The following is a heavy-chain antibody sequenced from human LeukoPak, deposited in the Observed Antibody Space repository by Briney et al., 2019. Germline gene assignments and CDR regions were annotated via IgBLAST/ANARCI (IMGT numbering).Heavy chain of an antibody. CDR1: GGSFSGYY. J-gene: IGHJ6*03. D-gene: IGHD3-10*01. Sequence: SETLSLTCAVYGGSFSGYYWSWIRQPPGKGLEWIGEINHSGSTNYNPSLKSRVTISVDTSKNQFSLKLSSVTAADTAVYYCASYGSGSPPRYYYYMDVWGKGTKVTVSS. V-gene: IGHV4-34*01. CDR3: ASYGSGSPPRYYYYMDV. CDR2: INHSGST.